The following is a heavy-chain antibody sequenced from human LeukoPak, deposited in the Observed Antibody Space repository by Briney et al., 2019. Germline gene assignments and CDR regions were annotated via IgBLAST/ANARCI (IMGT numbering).Heavy chain of an antibody. CDR3: VTGNQLPLDYYYYMDV. J-gene: IGHJ6*03. CDR2: INPNSGGT. Sequence: AASVKVSCKASGYTFTGYYMHWVRQAPGQGLEWMGWINPNSGGTNYAQKFQGRVTMTRDTSISTAYMELSRLRFDDTAVYYCVTGNQLPLDYYYYMDVWGKGTTVTVSS. CDR1: GYTFTGYY. V-gene: IGHV1-2*02. D-gene: IGHD2-2*01.